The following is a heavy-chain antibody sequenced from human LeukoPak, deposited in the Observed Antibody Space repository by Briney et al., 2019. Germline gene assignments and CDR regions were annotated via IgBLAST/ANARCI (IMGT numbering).Heavy chain of an antibody. Sequence: GGSLRLSCVASGFNISRNYMSWVRQLPGKGPEWLAVLYSGGTTYYTDSAKGRFAISRDESKNTLFLHMSSLRAEDTAVYYCARRLTSWAHFWGQGTLVTVSS. V-gene: IGHV3-53*01. J-gene: IGHJ4*02. D-gene: IGHD3-9*01. CDR2: LYSGGTT. CDR1: GFNISRNY. CDR3: ARRLTSWAHF.